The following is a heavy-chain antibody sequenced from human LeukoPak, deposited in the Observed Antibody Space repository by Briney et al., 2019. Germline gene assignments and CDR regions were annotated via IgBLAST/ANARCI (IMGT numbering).Heavy chain of an antibody. CDR3: AKVLAVTSYGAKSVFDH. Sequence: PGGSLRLSCAASGFTFSNYGMHWVRQAPGNGLAWVAFIWYDGSNKYYADSVKGRFTISRDNSKNTVYLQMNSLRAEDTAVYYCAKVLAVTSYGAKSVFDHWGQGTLVTVSS. D-gene: IGHD4-23*01. J-gene: IGHJ4*02. CDR1: GFTFSNYG. CDR2: IWYDGSNK. V-gene: IGHV3-30*02.